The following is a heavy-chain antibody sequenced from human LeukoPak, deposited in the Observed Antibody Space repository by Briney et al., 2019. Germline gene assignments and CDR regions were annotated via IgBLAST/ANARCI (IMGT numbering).Heavy chain of an antibody. CDR3: ARRIQGMAPYYFDY. D-gene: IGHD5-24*01. V-gene: IGHV3-74*01. J-gene: IGHJ4*02. Sequence: GGSLRLSCTASGSTFGSYWMPWVRQAPGKGLVWVSRINSDGGSTSYADSVKGRFTISRDDAKNTLYLQMNSLRAEDTAVYYCARRIQGMAPYYFDYWGQGTLVTVSS. CDR2: INSDGGST. CDR1: GSTFGSYW.